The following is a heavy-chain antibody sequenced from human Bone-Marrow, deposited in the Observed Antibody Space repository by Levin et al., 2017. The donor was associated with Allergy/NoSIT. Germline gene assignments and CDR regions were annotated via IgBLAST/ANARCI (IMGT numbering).Heavy chain of an antibody. CDR3: ARRVVVARLRHFDY. Sequence: GGSLRLSCAASGFTFSSYWMSWVRQAPGKGLEWVANIQQDGTEKYYLRSLRGRFTISRDNANNSLSLQMNSLRVEDTAVYYCARRVVVARLRHFDYWGQGIQVTVSS. V-gene: IGHV3-7*01. CDR2: IQQDGTEK. CDR1: GFTFSSYW. J-gene: IGHJ4*02. D-gene: IGHD2-2*01.